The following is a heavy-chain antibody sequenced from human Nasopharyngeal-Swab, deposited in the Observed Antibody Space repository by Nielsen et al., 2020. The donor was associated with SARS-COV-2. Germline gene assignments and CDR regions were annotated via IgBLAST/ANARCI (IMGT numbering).Heavy chain of an antibody. D-gene: IGHD2-21*01. CDR2: IYWDDDK. CDR3: AHSSLLFRGPAFDY. V-gene: IGHV2-5*02. J-gene: IGHJ4*02. CDR1: GFSLSTSGVG. Sequence: SGPTLLKPTQTFTLTCTFSGFSLSTSGVGVGWIRQPPGKALERLALIYWDDDKRYSPSLKSRLTITKDTSKNQVVLTMTNMDPVDTATYYCAHSSLLFRGPAFDYWGQGTLVTVSS.